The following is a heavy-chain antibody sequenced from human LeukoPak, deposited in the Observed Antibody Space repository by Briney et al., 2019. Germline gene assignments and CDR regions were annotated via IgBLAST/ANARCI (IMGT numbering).Heavy chain of an antibody. Sequence: GGSLRLSCAASGFIFSGYGMHWVRQAPGKGLEWVAVIWYDGSIKIYADSVKGRFTISRDNSKNTLYLQMNSLRAEDTAVYYCARDGDWVGATPQLAFDIWGQGTMVTVSS. CDR1: GFIFSGYG. D-gene: IGHD1-26*01. V-gene: IGHV3-33*01. CDR3: ARDGDWVGATPQLAFDI. J-gene: IGHJ3*02. CDR2: IWYDGSIK.